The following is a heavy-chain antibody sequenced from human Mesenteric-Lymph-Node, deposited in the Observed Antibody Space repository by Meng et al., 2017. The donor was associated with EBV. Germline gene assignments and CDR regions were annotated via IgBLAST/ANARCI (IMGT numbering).Heavy chain of an antibody. J-gene: IGHJ4*02. CDR3: ARVKPSIWFGELFYYFDY. V-gene: IGHV4-34*01. CDR2: MNNGGTS. D-gene: IGHD3-10*01. CDR1: GESFSGFY. Sequence: QLPGVGPGLLKPSETLSLTGAVYGESFSGFYWSWVRQAPGKGLEWIGEMNNGGTSNYNPSLESRVTISVDPSKNQFSLNLRSVTAADTAVYYCARVKPSIWFGELFYYFDYWGPGILVTVSS.